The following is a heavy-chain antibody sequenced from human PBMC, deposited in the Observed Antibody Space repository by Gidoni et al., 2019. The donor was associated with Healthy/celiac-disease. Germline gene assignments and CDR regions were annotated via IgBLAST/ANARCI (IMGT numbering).Heavy chain of an antibody. Sequence: QVQLVASGGGVVQPGRSLRLSCAASGFIFSSYAMHWVRQAPGKGLEWVAVISYDGSNKYYADSVKGRFTISRDNSKNTLYLQMNSLRAEDTAVYDCAKEVTYSSGWYDYWGQGTLVTVSS. CDR1: GFIFSSYA. CDR3: AKEVTYSSGWYDY. J-gene: IGHJ4*02. CDR2: ISYDGSNK. V-gene: IGHV3-30*04. D-gene: IGHD6-19*01.